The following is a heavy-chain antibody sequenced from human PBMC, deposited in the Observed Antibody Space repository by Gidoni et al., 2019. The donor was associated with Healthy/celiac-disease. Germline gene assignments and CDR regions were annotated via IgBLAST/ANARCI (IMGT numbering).Heavy chain of an antibody. V-gene: IGHV1-2*04. J-gene: IGHJ4*02. CDR1: GYTLTGYD. CDR2: INPNSGGT. CDR3: ARSGGATERFVY. Sequence: QVQLVQSGAEVKTPGASVTVSFTASGYTLTGYDMHWVRQAPGQGLEWMGWINPNSGGTNYAQKFQGWVTMTRDTSISTAYMELSRLRSDDTAVYYCARSGGATERFVYWGQGTLVTVSS. D-gene: IGHD3-16*01.